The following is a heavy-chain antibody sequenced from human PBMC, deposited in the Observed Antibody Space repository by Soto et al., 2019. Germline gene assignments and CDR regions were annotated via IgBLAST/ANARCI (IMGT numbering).Heavy chain of an antibody. Sequence: PSETLSLTCPVSSDSMTSYYWTWIRQPPGKGLECIGYIYHSGITNYNPSLKSRVTISLDTSKNQFSLRLSSVTAADTAVYYCERMSLFYSFDSWGQGTLVTVSS. V-gene: IGHV4-59*01. J-gene: IGHJ4*01. CDR1: SDSMTSYY. CDR2: IYHSGIT. CDR3: ERMSLFYSFDS. D-gene: IGHD3-9*01.